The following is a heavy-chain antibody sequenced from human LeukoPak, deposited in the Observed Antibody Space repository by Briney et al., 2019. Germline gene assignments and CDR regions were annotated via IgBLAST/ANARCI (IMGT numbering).Heavy chain of an antibody. CDR1: GYSFTSYW. CDR2: IYPGDSDT. CDR3: ARGFPRKYSYDSSGSVGYFDY. Sequence: GESLKISCKGSGYSFTSYWIGWVRQMPGKGLEWMEIIYPGDSDTRYSPSFQGPVTISPHKSISTAYLQWRRLKASDTAMYYCARGFPRKYSYDSSGSVGYFDYWGQGTLVTVSS. V-gene: IGHV5-51*01. J-gene: IGHJ4*02. D-gene: IGHD3-22*01.